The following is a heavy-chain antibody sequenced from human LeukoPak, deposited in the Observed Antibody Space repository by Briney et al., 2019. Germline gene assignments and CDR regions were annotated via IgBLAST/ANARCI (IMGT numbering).Heavy chain of an antibody. Sequence: GGSLRLSCAASGFTFDDYAMHWVRQAPGKGLEWVSGIRWDSGTIGYADSVKGRFTISRDNAKNSLYLQMNSLRAEDMALYCCAKGGSGSYSLDAFDIWGQGTMVTVSS. D-gene: IGHD1-26*01. CDR1: GFTFDDYA. J-gene: IGHJ3*02. CDR3: AKGGSGSYSLDAFDI. CDR2: IRWDSGTI. V-gene: IGHV3-9*03.